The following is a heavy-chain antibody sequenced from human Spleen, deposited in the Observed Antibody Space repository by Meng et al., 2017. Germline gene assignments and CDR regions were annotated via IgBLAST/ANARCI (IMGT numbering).Heavy chain of an antibody. J-gene: IGHJ5*02. D-gene: IGHD6-19*01. CDR1: GGSTSTSGYY. Sequence: QPQLQESGPGLVKPSEALSLTCSVSGGSTSTSGYYWGWIRQPPGKGLEWIGSIGHSGFTYYTPSLKSRVTVSIDTSRNQFSLWLTSVTAADTAVYYCVRSSGWVKTGFDPWGQGTLVTVSS. CDR2: IGHSGFT. V-gene: IGHV4-39*01. CDR3: VRSSGWVKTGFDP.